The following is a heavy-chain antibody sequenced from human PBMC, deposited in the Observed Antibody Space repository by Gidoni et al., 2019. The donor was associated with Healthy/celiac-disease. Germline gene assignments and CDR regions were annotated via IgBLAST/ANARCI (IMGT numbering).Heavy chain of an antibody. CDR1: GYTLTELS. J-gene: IGHJ5*02. D-gene: IGHD2-2*01. V-gene: IGHV1-24*01. CDR3: ALAHIVVVPASKGGWFDP. Sequence: QVQLVQSGAELKKPATAGKVSCKVAGYTLTELSMHWVRQAPGKGLEWMGGFDPEDGETIYAQKFQGRVTMTEYTSTDTAYMELSILRSEDTAVYYCALAHIVVVPASKGGWFDPWGQGTLVTVSS. CDR2: FDPEDGET.